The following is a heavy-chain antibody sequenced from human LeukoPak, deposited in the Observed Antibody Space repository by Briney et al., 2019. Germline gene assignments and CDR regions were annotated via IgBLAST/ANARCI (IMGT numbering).Heavy chain of an antibody. D-gene: IGHD5-18*01. CDR2: INSDGSTT. Sequence: GGSLRLSCAASGFTFSSYWMHWVRQARGKWLVWVSRINSDGSTTSYADSVKGRFTISRDNAKKTLYLQMNSLRAEDTAIYYCARGYSSGYRIDYWGQGTLVTVSS. J-gene: IGHJ4*02. V-gene: IGHV3-74*01. CDR1: GFTFSSYW. CDR3: ARGYSSGYRIDY.